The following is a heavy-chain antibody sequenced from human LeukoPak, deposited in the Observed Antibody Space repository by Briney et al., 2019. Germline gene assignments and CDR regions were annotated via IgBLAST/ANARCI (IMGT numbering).Heavy chain of an antibody. V-gene: IGHV3-21*01. CDR2: ISSGGTYI. Sequence: PGGSLRLSCAASGFTFSSYAMSWVRQAPGKGLGWVSSISSGGTYIYYAESVRGRSTISRDNTKNFLYLQLSTLRVEDTAVYYCARDRPTGRSRGVVVQWGQGTLVTVSS. D-gene: IGHD2-15*01. CDR1: GFTFSSYA. CDR3: ARDRPTGRSRGVVVQ. J-gene: IGHJ4*02.